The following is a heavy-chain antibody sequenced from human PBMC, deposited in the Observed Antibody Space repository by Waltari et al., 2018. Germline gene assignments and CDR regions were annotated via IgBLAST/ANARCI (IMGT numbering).Heavy chain of an antibody. CDR3: ARDPIIAGVFFDM. Sequence: QVQLVQSGAEVKKPGASVKVSCKTSGDTFGAYYIHWLRQAPGQSPEWMGWINPNNGNTKYAQKFQDRVTITRDKSVSTVYMELSSLKSDDTAIFYCARDPIIAGVFFDMWGQGTMVTVSS. J-gene: IGHJ3*02. CDR2: INPNNGNT. D-gene: IGHD3-10*01. V-gene: IGHV1-2*02. CDR1: GDTFGAYY.